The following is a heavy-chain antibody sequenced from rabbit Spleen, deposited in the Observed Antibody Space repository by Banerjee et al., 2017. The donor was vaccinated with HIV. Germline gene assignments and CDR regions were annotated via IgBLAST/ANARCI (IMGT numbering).Heavy chain of an antibody. D-gene: IGHD1-1*01. V-gene: IGHV1S7*01. CDR1: GFTLSSYY. CDR3: ARDTSTSFSTYGMDL. CDR2: IDPVFGIT. J-gene: IGHJ6*01. Sequence: HLKESGGGLVQPGGSLKLSCTASGFTLSSYYMNWVRQAPGKGLEWIGYIDPVFGITYYANWVNGRFSISRENAQNTVFLQMTSLTAADTATYFCARDTSTSFSTYGMDLWGPGTPRHRL.